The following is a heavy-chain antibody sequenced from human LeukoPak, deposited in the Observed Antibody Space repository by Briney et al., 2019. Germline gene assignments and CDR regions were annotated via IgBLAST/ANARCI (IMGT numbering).Heavy chain of an antibody. CDR1: GGSISSGGYY. CDR3: ARDRKGSSGYYYFDY. J-gene: IGHJ4*02. D-gene: IGHD3-22*01. Sequence: SETLSLTCTVSGGSISSGGYYWSWIRQHPGKGLEWIGYIYHSGSTYYNPSLKSRVTISVDRSKNQFSLKLSSVTAADTAVYYCARDRKGSSGYYYFDYWGQGTLVTVSS. V-gene: IGHV4-30-2*01. CDR2: IYHSGST.